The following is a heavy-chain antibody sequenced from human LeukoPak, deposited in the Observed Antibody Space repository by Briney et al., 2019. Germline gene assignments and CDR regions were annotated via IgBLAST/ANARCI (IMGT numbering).Heavy chain of an antibody. CDR3: AIDRLFLQF. CDR2: VKSKSDGGTI. J-gene: IGHJ4*02. Sequence: GGSLRLSCTASGFTFSNAWVSWVRLAPGKGLEWLGRVKSKSDGGTIDHAAPVNGRFNISRDDSTSTLFLQMNNLKIEDTAIYYCAIDRLFLQFWGQGSLVTASS. V-gene: IGHV3-15*01. CDR1: GFTFSNAW. D-gene: IGHD2-21*01.